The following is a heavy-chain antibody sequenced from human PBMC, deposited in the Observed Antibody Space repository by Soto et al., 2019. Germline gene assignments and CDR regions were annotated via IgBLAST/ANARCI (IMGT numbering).Heavy chain of an antibody. D-gene: IGHD4-17*01. CDR1: GFTFTNYW. CDR2: ISSDGTST. CDR3: ARDLRTYEYGMDL. V-gene: IGHV3-74*01. J-gene: IGHJ6*02. Sequence: GGSLRLSSAASGFTFTNYWMHWVRQAPGKGLVWVSRISSDGTSTTYADSVKGRFTISRDNAKNTLYLQVNSLRAEDTALYYCARDLRTYEYGMDLWGQGTTVTVSS.